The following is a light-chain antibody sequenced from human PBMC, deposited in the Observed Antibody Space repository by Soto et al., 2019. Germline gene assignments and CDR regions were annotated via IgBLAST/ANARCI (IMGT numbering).Light chain of an antibody. V-gene: IGLV1-51*01. CDR2: DDN. Sequence: VLTQPASVSAAPGQKVTISCSGSSSNIGGNSVSWYQQLPGTAPKLLIYDDNKRPSGIPDRFSGSKSGTSATLGITGFQTGDEADYYCGSWDSSLSAYVFGTGTKVTVL. J-gene: IGLJ1*01. CDR3: GSWDSSLSAYV. CDR1: SSNIGGNS.